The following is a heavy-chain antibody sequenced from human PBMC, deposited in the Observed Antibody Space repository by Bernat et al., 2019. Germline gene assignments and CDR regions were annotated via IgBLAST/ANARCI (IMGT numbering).Heavy chain of an antibody. J-gene: IGHJ6*02. V-gene: IGHV4-61*02. CDR3: ARGNDYFGMDV. CDR1: GGSISSGSYY. CDR2: IYTSGST. Sequence: QAQLQESGPGLVKPSQTLSLTCTVSGGSISSGSYYWSWIRQSAGKGLEWIGRIYTSGSTNYNPSLKSRVTMSVDTPKKQVSLKLNSVTAADTAVYYCARGNDYFGMDVWGQGTTVTVSS.